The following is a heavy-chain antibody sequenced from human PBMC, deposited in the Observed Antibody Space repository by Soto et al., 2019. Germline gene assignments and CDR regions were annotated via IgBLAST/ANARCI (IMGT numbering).Heavy chain of an antibody. J-gene: IGHJ4*02. V-gene: IGHV2-26*01. Sequence: QVTLKESGPVLVTLTETLTLTCTVSGFSLSNARMGVSWIRQPPGKALEWLAHIFSNDEKSYSTSLKSRLTISKDTSKSQVVLTMTNMDPVDTATYYCARHGRGVGARPLDYWGQGTLVTVSS. CDR3: ARHGRGVGARPLDY. CDR2: IFSNDEK. CDR1: GFSLSNARMG. D-gene: IGHD1-26*01.